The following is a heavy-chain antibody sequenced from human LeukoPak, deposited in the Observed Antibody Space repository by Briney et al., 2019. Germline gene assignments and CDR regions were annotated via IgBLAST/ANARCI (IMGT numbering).Heavy chain of an antibody. J-gene: IGHJ4*02. CDR1: GGSPSNYY. CDR2: IYTSGST. Sequence: SGTPSPTRPVPGGSPSNYYWGWIREPPREGPEWIGRIYTSGSTNYNPSLKSRVTMSVDTSKNQFSLRLSSVTAADTAVYYCASLSSGGSLTDYWGQGTLVTVSS. CDR3: ASLSSGGSLTDY. D-gene: IGHD2-15*01. V-gene: IGHV4-4*07.